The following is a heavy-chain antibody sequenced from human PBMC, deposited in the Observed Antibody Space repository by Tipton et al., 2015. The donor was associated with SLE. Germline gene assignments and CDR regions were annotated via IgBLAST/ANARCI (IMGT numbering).Heavy chain of an antibody. D-gene: IGHD3-10*01. Sequence: LSLTCAASGFTSSNYAMSWVRQAPGKGLEWVSAISSDTATYYADSVKGRFTISRDDSKNTLYLQMNSLRAEDTAVYYCARIHYYGSGSRDYWGQGTLVTVSS. CDR1: GFTSSNYA. CDR2: ISSDTAT. V-gene: IGHV3-23*01. J-gene: IGHJ4*02. CDR3: ARIHYYGSGSRDY.